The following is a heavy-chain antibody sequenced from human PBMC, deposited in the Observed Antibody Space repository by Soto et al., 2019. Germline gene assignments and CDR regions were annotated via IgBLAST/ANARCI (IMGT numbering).Heavy chain of an antibody. V-gene: IGHV1-58*01. CDR2: IVVGNSNT. J-gene: IGHJ4*02. Sequence: QMQLVQSGPEVKKPGTSVKVSCKASGFTFSSSAVHWVRQARGHRLEWIGWIVVGNSNTNYARGLQERVTITRDMSTSTAYMELSGLRSEDTAVYYCAAVVGGYIYGLGKYWGQGTLVTVSS. CDR3: AAVVGGYIYGLGKY. CDR1: GFTFSSSA. D-gene: IGHD5-18*01.